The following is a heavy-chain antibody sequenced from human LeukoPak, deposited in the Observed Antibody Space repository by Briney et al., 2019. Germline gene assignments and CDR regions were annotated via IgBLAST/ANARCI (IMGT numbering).Heavy chain of an antibody. V-gene: IGHV3-23*01. Sequence: PGGSLRLSCAASGFTFSSYAITWVRQAPGKGLEWVSAISGSGTSTYFADSVKGRFTISRDNSKNALYLQMNSLRAEDTAVYYCAKATIFGVVDYFDYWGQGTLVTVSS. J-gene: IGHJ4*02. CDR1: GFTFSSYA. D-gene: IGHD3-3*01. CDR3: AKATIFGVVDYFDY. CDR2: ISGSGTST.